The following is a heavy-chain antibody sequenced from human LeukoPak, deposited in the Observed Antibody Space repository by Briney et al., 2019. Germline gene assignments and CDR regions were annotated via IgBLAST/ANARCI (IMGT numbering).Heavy chain of an antibody. CDR2: INHSGST. Sequence: PSETLSLTCTVSGGSISSGGYYWSWIRQPPGKGLEWIGEINHSGSTNYNPSLKSRVTISVDTSKNQFSLKLSSVTAADTAVYYCARGGPIFYYDSSGQPYYFDYWGQGTLVTVSS. CDR3: ARGGPIFYYDSSGQPYYFDY. J-gene: IGHJ4*02. V-gene: IGHV4-39*07. CDR1: GGSISSGGYY. D-gene: IGHD3-22*01.